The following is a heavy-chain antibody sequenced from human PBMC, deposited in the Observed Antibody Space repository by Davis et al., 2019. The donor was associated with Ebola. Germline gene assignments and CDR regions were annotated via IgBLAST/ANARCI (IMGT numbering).Heavy chain of an antibody. CDR2: IYHSGST. CDR1: GVSISSSNR. CDR3: ARGRTVVVAATPYYYYGMDV. J-gene: IGHJ6*02. D-gene: IGHD2-15*01. Sequence: SETLSLTCAVSGVSISSSNRWSWVRQPPGKGLEWIGEIYHSGSTNYNPSLKSRVTISVDTSKNQFSLKLSSVTAADTAVYYCARGRTVVVAATPYYYYGMDVWGQGTTVTVSS. V-gene: IGHV4-4*02.